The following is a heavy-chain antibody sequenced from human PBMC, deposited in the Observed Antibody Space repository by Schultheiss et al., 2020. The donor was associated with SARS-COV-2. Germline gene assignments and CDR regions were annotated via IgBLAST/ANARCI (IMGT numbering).Heavy chain of an antibody. Sequence: GGSLRLSCAASGFTFSSYAMHWVRQAPGKGLEWVAVISYDGSNKYYADSVKGRFTISRHNSKNTLFLQMNSLRTEDTAVYYCARHPADYDIFDMDVWGKGTTVTVSS. J-gene: IGHJ6*03. CDR1: GFTFSSYA. CDR3: ARHPADYDIFDMDV. CDR2: ISYDGSNK. V-gene: IGHV3-30*14. D-gene: IGHD3-9*01.